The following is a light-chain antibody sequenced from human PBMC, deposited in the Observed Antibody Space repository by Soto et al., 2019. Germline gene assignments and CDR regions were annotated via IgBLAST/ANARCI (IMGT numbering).Light chain of an antibody. CDR2: ESS. Sequence: EIVLTQSPATLSLSPGERATLSCRASQNVANYLDWYQQKPGQAPRLLIYESSNRATGIAARFSGSGSGTDFTLTISSLEPEDFAVYYCQQRSKWRTFGQGTKVDIK. CDR3: QQRSKWRT. V-gene: IGKV3-11*01. CDR1: QNVANY. J-gene: IGKJ1*01.